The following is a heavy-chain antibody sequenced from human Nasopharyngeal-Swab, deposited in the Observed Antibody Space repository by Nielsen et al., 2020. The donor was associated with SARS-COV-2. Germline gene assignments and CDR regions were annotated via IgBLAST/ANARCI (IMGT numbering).Heavy chain of an antibody. D-gene: IGHD3-3*01. V-gene: IGHV4-34*01. CDR1: GGSFSGYY. J-gene: IGHJ6*02. CDR3: ARGEEVYVFWSGYGYYGMDV. CDR2: INHSGST. Sequence: SETLSLTCAVYGGSFSGYYWSWIRHLPGKGREWIGVINHSGSTNYNPSLKRRVTISVDTSKNQFSLKLSSVTAADTAVYYCARGEEVYVFWSGYGYYGMDVWGQGTTVTVSS.